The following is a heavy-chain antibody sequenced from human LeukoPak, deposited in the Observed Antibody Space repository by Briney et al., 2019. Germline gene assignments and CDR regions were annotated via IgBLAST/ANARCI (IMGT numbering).Heavy chain of an antibody. CDR1: GFTFSSYS. Sequence: TGGSLRLSCAASGFTFSSYSMNWVRQAPGKGLEWVSSISTSSSYIHYADSVKGRFTISRDNSKNTLYLQMNSLRADDTAVYYCAMKAVPRPRLYDAFDFWGQGTVVTVSS. D-gene: IGHD2-2*02. V-gene: IGHV3-21*04. CDR3: AMKAVPRPRLYDAFDF. CDR2: ISTSSSYI. J-gene: IGHJ3*01.